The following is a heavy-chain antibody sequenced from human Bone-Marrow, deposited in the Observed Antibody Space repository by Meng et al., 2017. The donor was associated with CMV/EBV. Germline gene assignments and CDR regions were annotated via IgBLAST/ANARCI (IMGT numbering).Heavy chain of an antibody. CDR2: ITSSSSYI. J-gene: IGHJ6*02. CDR1: GFTFTSYS. D-gene: IGHD1-1*01. V-gene: IGHV3-21*01. CDR3: ARDQLQLGVYYYYGMDV. Sequence: GESLKISCAASGFTFTSYSMNWVRQAPGKGLEWVSSITSSSSYIYYAHSVKGRFTISRDNAKNSLSLQMNSLRAEDTAVYYCARDQLQLGVYYYYGMDVWGQGTTVTVPS.